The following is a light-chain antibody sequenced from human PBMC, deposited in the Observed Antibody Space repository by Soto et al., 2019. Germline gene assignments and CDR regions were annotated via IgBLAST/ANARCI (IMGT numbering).Light chain of an antibody. V-gene: IGKV3-20*01. Sequence: EIVLTQSPGTLSLSPGERATLSCRASQSVSSSYLAWYQQKPGQAPRLLMYDASSRATGIPYRFSGSGCGTDFILTISRLEPEDFAVYFSKQYGSSPRTFGQGTKVEIK. J-gene: IGKJ1*01. CDR1: QSVSSSY. CDR2: DAS. CDR3: KQYGSSPRT.